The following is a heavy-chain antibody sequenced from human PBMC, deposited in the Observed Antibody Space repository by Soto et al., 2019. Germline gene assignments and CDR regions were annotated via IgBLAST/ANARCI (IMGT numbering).Heavy chain of an antibody. Sequence: QLQLQESGPGLVKPSETLSLTCTVSGGSISSSSYYWGWIRQPPGKGLERIGSIYYSGSTYYNPSLKSRVTISVYTSKNQFSLKLSSVTAADTAVYYCARPGSGSYSDYWGQGTLVTVSS. V-gene: IGHV4-39*01. CDR1: GGSISSSSYY. J-gene: IGHJ4*02. CDR3: ARPGSGSYSDY. CDR2: IYYSGST. D-gene: IGHD3-10*01.